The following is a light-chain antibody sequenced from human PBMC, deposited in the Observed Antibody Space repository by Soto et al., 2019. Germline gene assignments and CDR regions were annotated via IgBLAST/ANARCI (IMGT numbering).Light chain of an antibody. V-gene: IGKV3-20*01. CDR2: GAS. CDR3: QQYGSSPPLT. Sequence: EIVLTQSPGTLSLSPGERATLSCRASQSVSSSYLAWYQQKPGQAPRLLIYGASSRATGIPDRSSGSGSGTDFTLTISRLEPEDFVVYYCQQYGSSPPLTFGGGTKVDIK. J-gene: IGKJ4*01. CDR1: QSVSSSY.